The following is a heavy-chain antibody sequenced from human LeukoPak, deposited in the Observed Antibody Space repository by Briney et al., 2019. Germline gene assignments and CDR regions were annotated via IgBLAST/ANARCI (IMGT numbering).Heavy chain of an antibody. CDR3: ARDCSSTSCYLAY. CDR2: ISISSSYI. D-gene: IGHD2-2*01. V-gene: IGHV3-21*01. Sequence: PAGSLRLSCAASGFTFSSYSMNWVRQAPGKGLEWVSSISISSSYIYYADSVKGRFTISRDNAKNSLYLQMNSLRAEDTAVYYCARDCSSTSCYLAYWGQGTLVTVSS. CDR1: GFTFSSYS. J-gene: IGHJ4*02.